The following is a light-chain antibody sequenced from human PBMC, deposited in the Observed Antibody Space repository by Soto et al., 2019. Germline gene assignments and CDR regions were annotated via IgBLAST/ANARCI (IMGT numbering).Light chain of an antibody. J-gene: IGLJ3*02. CDR3: ETWYSNTHKV. CDR2: LDRSGSY. Sequence: QLVLTQSSSASASLGSSVKLTCILSSGHSTYIIAWHQQQSGKAPRFLMTLDRSGSYNRGSGVPDRFSGSSSGADRYLTISNLQFEDEGDYYCETWYSNTHKVFGGGTKVTVL. CDR1: SGHSTYI. V-gene: IGLV4-60*02.